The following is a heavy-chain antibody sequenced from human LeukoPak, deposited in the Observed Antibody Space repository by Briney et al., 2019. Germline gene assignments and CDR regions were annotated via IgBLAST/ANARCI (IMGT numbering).Heavy chain of an antibody. CDR1: GFTFSSHW. J-gene: IGHJ4*02. Sequence: GGSLRLSCAASGFTFSSHWMTWVRQAPGKGLEWVANLKEDGSEKYYVDSVKGRFTISRDNAKNSLYLQMNSLRGDDTAVYYCARGVYSFDYWGQGTLVTVSS. CDR2: LKEDGSEK. CDR3: ARGVYSFDY. V-gene: IGHV3-7*04.